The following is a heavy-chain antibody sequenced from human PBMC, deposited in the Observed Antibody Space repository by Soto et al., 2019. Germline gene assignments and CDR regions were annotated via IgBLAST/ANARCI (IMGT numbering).Heavy chain of an antibody. CDR3: ARGYEGGYSYGYHAFDI. CDR1: GGSISSYY. J-gene: IGHJ3*02. V-gene: IGHV4-59*01. Sequence: SETLSLTCTVSGGSISSYYWSWIRQPPGKGLEWIGYIYYSGSTNYNPSLKSRVTMSVDTSKNQFSLKLSSVTAADTAVYYCARGYEGGYSYGYHAFDIWGQGTMVTVSS. CDR2: IYYSGST. D-gene: IGHD5-18*01.